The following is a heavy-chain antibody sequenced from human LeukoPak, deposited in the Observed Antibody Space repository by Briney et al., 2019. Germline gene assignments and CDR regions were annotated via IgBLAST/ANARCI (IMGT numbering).Heavy chain of an antibody. CDR3: ARTYSSSSWYNDAFDI. CDR1: GFTFDDYG. V-gene: IGHV3-20*04. CDR2: INWNGGGT. J-gene: IGHJ3*02. Sequence: GGSLRLSCAASGFTFDDYGMSWVRQAPGKGLEWVSGINWNGGGTGYADSVKGRFTISRDNAKNSLYLQMNSLRAEDTALYYCARTYSSSSWYNDAFDIWGQGTMVTVSS. D-gene: IGHD6-13*01.